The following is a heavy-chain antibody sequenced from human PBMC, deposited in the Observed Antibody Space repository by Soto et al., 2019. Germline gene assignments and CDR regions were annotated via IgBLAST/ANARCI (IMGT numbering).Heavy chain of an antibody. CDR1: GFTFSSYD. J-gene: IGHJ2*01. CDR2: IGTAGDT. D-gene: IGHD3-22*01. V-gene: IGHV3-13*01. Sequence: GESLRLSCAASGFTFSSYDMHWVRQATGKGLEWVSAIGTAGDTYYPGSVKGRFTISRENAKNSLYLQMNSLRAGDTAVYYCARVXYYDSSGYYRGLWYFDLWGRGTLVTVSS. CDR3: ARVXYYDSSGYYRGLWYFDL.